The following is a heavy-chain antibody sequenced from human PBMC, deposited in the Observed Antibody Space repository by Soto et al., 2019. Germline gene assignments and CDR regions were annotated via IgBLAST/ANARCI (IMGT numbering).Heavy chain of an antibody. CDR2: MNPNSGNT. D-gene: IGHD5-12*01. J-gene: IGHJ1*01. V-gene: IGHV1-8*01. Sequence: QVQLVQSGAEVKKPGASVKVSCKASGYTFTSYDINWVRQATGQGLEWMGWMNPNSGNTGYAQKFQGGVTMTRNTSISTAYMELSSLRSEDTAVYYCARGDKWLRLRGEYFQHWGQGTLVTVSS. CDR1: GYTFTSYD. CDR3: ARGDKWLRLRGEYFQH.